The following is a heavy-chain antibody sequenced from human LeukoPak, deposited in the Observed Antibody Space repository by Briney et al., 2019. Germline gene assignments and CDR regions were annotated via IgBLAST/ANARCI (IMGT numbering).Heavy chain of an antibody. CDR2: IYSGGST. V-gene: IGHV3-53*01. D-gene: IGHD3-16*02. CDR3: ARDRYALGMDV. Sequence: GGSLRLSCAASGFTFSSYAMSWVRQAPGKGLEWVSVIYSGGSTYYADSVKGRFTISRDNSKNTLYLQMNSLRAEDTAVYYCARDRYALGMDVWGQGTTVTVSS. CDR1: GFTFSSYA. J-gene: IGHJ6*02.